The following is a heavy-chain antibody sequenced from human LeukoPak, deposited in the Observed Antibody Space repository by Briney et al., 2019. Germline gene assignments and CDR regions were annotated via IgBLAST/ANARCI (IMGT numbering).Heavy chain of an antibody. CDR2: INHSGST. D-gene: IGHD6-13*01. CDR1: GGSFSGYY. J-gene: IGHJ5*02. Sequence: PSETLSLTCAVYGGSFSGYYWSWIRQPPGKGLEWIGEINHSGSTNYNPSLKSRVTISVDTSKNQFSLKLSSVTAADTAVYYCARGSSPEYSSSWYRGMGNWFDPWGQGTLVTVSS. CDR3: ARGSSPEYSSSWYRGMGNWFDP. V-gene: IGHV4-34*01.